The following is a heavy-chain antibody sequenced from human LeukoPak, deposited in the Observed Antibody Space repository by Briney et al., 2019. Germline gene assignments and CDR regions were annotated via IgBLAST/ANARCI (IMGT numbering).Heavy chain of an antibody. V-gene: IGHV1-2*02. CDR2: INPNSGGT. D-gene: IGHD3-3*01. Sequence: GASVKVPCKASGYTFTDYYIHWVRQAPGQGLEWMGWINPNSGGTNYAQKFQGRVTMTRDTSISTAYMELSRLRSDDTAVYYCARDYSITIFGVRFDPWGQGTLVTVSS. J-gene: IGHJ5*02. CDR3: ARDYSITIFGVRFDP. CDR1: GYTFTDYY.